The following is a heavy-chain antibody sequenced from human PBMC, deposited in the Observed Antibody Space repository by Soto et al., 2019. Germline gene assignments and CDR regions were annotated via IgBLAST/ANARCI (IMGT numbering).Heavy chain of an antibody. Sequence: GGSLRLSCAASGFTFSSYAMHWVRQAPGKGLEYVSAISSNGGSTYYANSVKGRFTISRDNSKNTLYLQMGSLRAEDMAVYYCAREYYDILTGPQGYFDFWGQGTLVTVSS. V-gene: IGHV3-64*01. J-gene: IGHJ4*02. CDR2: ISSNGGST. D-gene: IGHD3-9*01. CDR3: AREYYDILTGPQGYFDF. CDR1: GFTFSSYA.